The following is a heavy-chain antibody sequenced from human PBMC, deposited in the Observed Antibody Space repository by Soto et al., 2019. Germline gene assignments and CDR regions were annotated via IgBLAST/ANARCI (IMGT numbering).Heavy chain of an antibody. D-gene: IGHD6-19*01. CDR3: ARETGDSSGWRQDY. CDR1: GFTFSSYW. Sequence: EVQLVESGGGLVQPGGSLRLSCAASGFTFSSYWMHWVRQAPGKGLVWVSRINSDGSSISYADSVKGRFTISRDNAKNTLYLQMNSLRVEDTAGYYCARETGDSSGWRQDYWGQGTLVAVSS. J-gene: IGHJ4*02. V-gene: IGHV3-74*01. CDR2: INSDGSSI.